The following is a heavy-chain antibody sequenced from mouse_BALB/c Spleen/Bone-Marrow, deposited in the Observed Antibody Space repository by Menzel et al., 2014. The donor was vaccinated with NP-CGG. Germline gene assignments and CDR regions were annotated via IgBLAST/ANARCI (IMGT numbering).Heavy chain of an antibody. CDR3: ARNGHYYAMDF. J-gene: IGHJ4*01. CDR1: GFSLTSDG. CDR2: IWSGGST. Sequence: VQLQQSGPGLVQPSQSLSITCTVSGFSLTSDGIHWVRQSPRKGLERLGVIWSGGSTDYNEAFISRLNISKDNSKSQVFFTMNSLQADDTAIYYCARNGHYYAMDFWGQGTSVTVSS. V-gene: IGHV2-2*01.